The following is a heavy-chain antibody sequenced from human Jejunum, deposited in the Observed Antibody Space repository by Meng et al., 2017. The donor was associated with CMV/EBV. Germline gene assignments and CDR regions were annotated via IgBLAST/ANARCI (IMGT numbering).Heavy chain of an antibody. CDR3: ARSGINDYGFFDY. Sequence: KVSGDKFRSYGINWVRQAPGQGLEWMGWISGYNGNTHYAQRLQGRVTMTQDTSTNTAYMELTSLRSDDMAVYYCARSGINDYGFFDYWGQGSLVTVSS. J-gene: IGHJ4*02. V-gene: IGHV1-18*03. D-gene: IGHD5-12*01. CDR2: ISGYNGNT. CDR1: GDKFRSYG.